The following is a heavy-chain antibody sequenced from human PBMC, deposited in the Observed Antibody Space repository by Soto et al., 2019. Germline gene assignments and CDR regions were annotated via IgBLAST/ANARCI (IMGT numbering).Heavy chain of an antibody. V-gene: IGHV3-30*18. CDR2: ISYDGSNK. J-gene: IGHJ4*02. CDR3: AKESSPFSHQPDY. Sequence: GGSLRLSCAASGFTFSSYGMHWVRQAPGKGLEWVAVISYDGSNKYYADSVKGRFTISRDNSKNTLYLQMNSLRAEDTAVYYCAKESSPFSHQPDYWGQGTLVTVSS. D-gene: IGHD2-2*01. CDR1: GFTFSSYG.